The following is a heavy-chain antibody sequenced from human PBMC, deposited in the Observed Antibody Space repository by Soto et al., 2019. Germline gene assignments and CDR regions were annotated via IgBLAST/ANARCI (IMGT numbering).Heavy chain of an antibody. CDR2: INPNSGGT. D-gene: IGHD2-2*01. J-gene: IGHJ4*02. CDR3: ARDTLPLYCSSTSCSGMAVAGTFDY. V-gene: IGHV1-2*04. Sequence: ASVKVSCKASGYTFTGYYMHWVRQAPGQGLEWMGWINPNSGGTNYAQKFQGWVTMTRDTSISTAYMELSRLRSDDTAVYYCARDTLPLYCSSTSCSGMAVAGTFDYWGQGTLVTVSS. CDR1: GYTFTGYY.